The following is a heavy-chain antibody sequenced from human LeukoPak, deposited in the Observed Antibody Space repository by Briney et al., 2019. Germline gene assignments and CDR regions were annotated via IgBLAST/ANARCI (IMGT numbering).Heavy chain of an antibody. D-gene: IGHD5-12*01. CDR2: ISYDGSNK. CDR1: GFPFSNYA. Sequence: GRSLRLSWAASGFPFSNYAMHWVRQAPGKGLEWVAVISYDGSNKFYADSVKGRFTISRDNSKNTLHLQMNSLRAEDTAVYYCARSLATSYYYMDVWGKGTTVTVSS. V-gene: IGHV3-30*04. J-gene: IGHJ6*03. CDR3: ARSLATSYYYMDV.